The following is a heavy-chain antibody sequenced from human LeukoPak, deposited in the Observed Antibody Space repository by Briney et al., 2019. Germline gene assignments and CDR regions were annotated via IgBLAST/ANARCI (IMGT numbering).Heavy chain of an antibody. Sequence: GGSLRLSCAASGFTFSSYAMSWVRQAPGQGLEWVSAISGSGGSTYYADSVKGRFTISRDNSKNTLYLQMNSLRAEDTAVYYCAKGDYYDSSGCYEWGQGTLVTVSS. D-gene: IGHD3-22*01. J-gene: IGHJ4*02. CDR1: GFTFSSYA. CDR3: AKGDYYDSSGCYE. CDR2: ISGSGGST. V-gene: IGHV3-23*01.